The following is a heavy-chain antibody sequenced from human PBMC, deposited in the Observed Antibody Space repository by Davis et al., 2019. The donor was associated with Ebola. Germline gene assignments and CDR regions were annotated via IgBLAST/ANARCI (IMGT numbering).Heavy chain of an antibody. V-gene: IGHV3-23*01. Sequence: GRSLRLSCAASGFTFNKYWMTWVRQAPGKGLEWVSVMSGSSDTTHYADSVKGRFTISRDNSKNTLHLQMNSLRVEDTAIYYCAKDTSNVWFDVWGQGTMVTVSS. CDR1: GFTFNKYW. D-gene: IGHD6-19*01. J-gene: IGHJ3*01. CDR3: AKDTSNVWFDV. CDR2: MSGSSDTT.